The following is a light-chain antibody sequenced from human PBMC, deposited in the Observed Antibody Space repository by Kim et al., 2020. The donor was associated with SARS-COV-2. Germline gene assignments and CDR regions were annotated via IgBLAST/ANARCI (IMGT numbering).Light chain of an antibody. V-gene: IGLV3-1*01. CDR2: QDS. J-gene: IGLJ2*01. CDR1: KLVNKY. Sequence: SVSPGQTASITCSGDKLVNKYACWYQQKPGQSPVLVIYQDSRRPSGIPERFSGSNSGNTATLTISGTQAMDEADYYCQAWDSSTVVFGEGTQLTV. CDR3: QAWDSSTVV.